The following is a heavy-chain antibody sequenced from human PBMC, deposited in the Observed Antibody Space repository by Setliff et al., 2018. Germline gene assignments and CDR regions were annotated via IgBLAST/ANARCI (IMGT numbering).Heavy chain of an antibody. J-gene: IGHJ4*02. Sequence: LTCTVSDGSLSTYYWSRIRQPPGKGLEFIGYVYYSGTANYSPSLRSRLTISVDTSKNQFSLKLRSVTAADTAVYYCARGGTFRYFDFWGQGAPVTVSS. D-gene: IGHD5-12*01. CDR3: ARGGTFRYFDF. V-gene: IGHV4-59*01. CDR2: VYYSGTA. CDR1: DGSLSTYY.